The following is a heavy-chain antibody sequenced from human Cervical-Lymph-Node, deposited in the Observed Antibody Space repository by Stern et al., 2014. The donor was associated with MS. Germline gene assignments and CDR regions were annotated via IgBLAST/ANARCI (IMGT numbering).Heavy chain of an antibody. CDR3: AKGGSGSYLD. D-gene: IGHD1-26*01. CDR1: GFVFRRYA. J-gene: IGHJ4*02. V-gene: IGHV3-30*04. Sequence: QMQLVQYGGGVVQPGRSLRLSCAASGFVFRRYALHWVRPAPGKGLAWVALISYDGRDKYYTDSVKGRFTVSRDNSNNTVDLEMNSLRLEDTAVYYCAKGGSGSYLDWGQGSLVTVSS. CDR2: ISYDGRDK.